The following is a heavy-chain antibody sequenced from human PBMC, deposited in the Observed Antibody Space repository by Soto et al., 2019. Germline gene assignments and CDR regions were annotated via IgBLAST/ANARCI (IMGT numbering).Heavy chain of an antibody. CDR2: ISSSSSYI. CDR1: GFTFSSYS. D-gene: IGHD5-18*01. CDR3: ARDSYGANYDYYGMDV. Sequence: EVQLVESGGGLVKPGGSLRLSCAASGFTFSSYSMNWVRQAPGKGLEWVSSISSSSSYIYYADSVKGRFTISRDNAKNXLYLQMNSLRAEDTAVYYCARDSYGANYDYYGMDVWGQGTTVTVSS. J-gene: IGHJ6*02. V-gene: IGHV3-21*01.